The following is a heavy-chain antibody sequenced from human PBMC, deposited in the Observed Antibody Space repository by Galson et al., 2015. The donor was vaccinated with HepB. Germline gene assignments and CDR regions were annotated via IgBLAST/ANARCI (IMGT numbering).Heavy chain of an antibody. CDR2: MNPNSGNT. V-gene: IGHV1-8*01. CDR1: GYTFTSYD. D-gene: IGHD2-2*01. Sequence: QSGAEVKKPGTSVKVSCKASGYTFTSYDINWVRQATGQGLEWMGWMNPNSGNTGYAQKFQGRVTMTRNTSISTAYMELSSLRSEDTAVYYCARGVIVVVPAAENWFDPWGQGTLVTVSS. CDR3: ARGVIVVVPAAENWFDP. J-gene: IGHJ5*02.